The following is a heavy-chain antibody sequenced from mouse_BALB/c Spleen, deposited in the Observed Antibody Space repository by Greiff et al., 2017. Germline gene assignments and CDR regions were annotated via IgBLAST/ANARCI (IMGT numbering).Heavy chain of an antibody. D-gene: IGHD1-1*01. J-gene: IGHJ4*01. CDR1: GFTFSSYA. CDR3: ARGVYGSIHYYAMDY. CDR2: ISSGGSYT. V-gene: IGHV5-9-4*01. Sequence: EVQLVESGGGLVKPGGSLKLSCAASGFTFSSYAMSWVRQSPEKRLEWVAEISSGGSYTYYPDTVTGRFTISRDNAKNTLYLEMSSLRSEDTAMYYCARGVYGSIHYYAMDYWGQGTSVTVSS.